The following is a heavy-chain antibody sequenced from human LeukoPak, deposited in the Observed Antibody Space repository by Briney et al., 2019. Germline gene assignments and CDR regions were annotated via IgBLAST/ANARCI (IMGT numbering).Heavy chain of an antibody. Sequence: SETLSLTCTVSGGSIYNNYWTWIRQPPGKRLEWIGYVYSNGNTNYSPSLKSRVTMSIETSRSQFSLTVTSVTAADTAVYYCASGTFDGPLYGTYWYFHFWGRGTLVTVSS. CDR1: GGSIYNNY. J-gene: IGHJ2*01. CDR3: ASGTFDGPLYGTYWYFHF. D-gene: IGHD1-14*01. CDR2: VYSNGNT. V-gene: IGHV4-59*01.